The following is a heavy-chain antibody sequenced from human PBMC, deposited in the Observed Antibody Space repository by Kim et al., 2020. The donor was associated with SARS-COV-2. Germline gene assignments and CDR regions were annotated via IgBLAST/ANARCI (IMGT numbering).Heavy chain of an antibody. D-gene: IGHD3-3*01. CDR1: GFTFSSYA. CDR3: AKVTEYYDFWSGYLGYFDY. V-gene: IGHV3-23*01. Sequence: GGSLRLSCAASGFTFSSYAMSWVRQAPGKGLEWVSAISGSGGSTYYADSVKGRFTISRDNSKNTLYLQMNSLRAEDTAVYYCAKVTEYYDFWSGYLGYFDYWGQGTLVTVSS. CDR2: ISGSGGST. J-gene: IGHJ4*02.